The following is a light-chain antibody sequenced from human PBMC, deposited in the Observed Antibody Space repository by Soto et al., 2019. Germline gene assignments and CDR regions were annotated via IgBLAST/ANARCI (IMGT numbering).Light chain of an antibody. J-gene: IGKJ4*01. CDR3: QQYKSDSF. CDR1: QSVSSW. V-gene: IGKV1-5*03. CDR2: KAS. Sequence: IPLTHSPSSLSASSGDRFTITFRASQSVSSWLAWFQQKPGKAPKLLIYKASSLQSGVSSRFSGGGSGTEFTLTISSLQPDDFATYYCQQYKSDSFFGGGTKVDIK.